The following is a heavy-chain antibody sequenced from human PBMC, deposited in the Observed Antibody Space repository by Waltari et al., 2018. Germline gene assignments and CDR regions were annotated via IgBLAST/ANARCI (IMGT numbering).Heavy chain of an antibody. CDR3: ARDLGSWFYDAFDI. V-gene: IGHV4-4*07. D-gene: IGHD6-13*01. CDR1: GGSISSSY. CDR2: IYTSGST. Sequence: QVQLQESGPGLVKPSETLSLTCTVSGGSISSSYWSWIRQPAGKGLEWIGRIYTSGSTNYNPSLKSRVTMSVDTSKNQFSLKLSSVTAADTAVYYCARDLGSWFYDAFDIWGQGTMVTVSS. J-gene: IGHJ3*02.